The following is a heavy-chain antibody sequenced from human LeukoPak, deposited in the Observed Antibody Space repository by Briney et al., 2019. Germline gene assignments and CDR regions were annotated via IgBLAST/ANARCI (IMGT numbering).Heavy chain of an antibody. D-gene: IGHD5-18*01. J-gene: IGHJ6*02. Sequence: GGSLRLSCAASGFTFSSYAMHWVRQAPGKGLEWVAVISYDGSNKYYADSVKGRFTISRDNSKNTLCLQMNSLRAEDTAVYYCARVSHEGSIQLWWPSYYYYGMDVWGQGTTVTVSS. CDR2: ISYDGSNK. V-gene: IGHV3-30-3*01. CDR1: GFTFSSYA. CDR3: ARVSHEGSIQLWWPSYYYYGMDV.